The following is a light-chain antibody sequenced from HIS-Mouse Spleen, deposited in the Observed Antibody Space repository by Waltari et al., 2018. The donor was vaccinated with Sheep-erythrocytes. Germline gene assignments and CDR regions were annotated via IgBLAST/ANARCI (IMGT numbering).Light chain of an antibody. J-gene: IGKJ2*01. Sequence: IQMTQSPSPLPASVGDRVTITCRASQGISSYLAWYQQKPGKAPKPLIYAASTLQSGVPSRFSGSGSGTDFTLTISCLQSEGFATYYCQQYYSYPYTFGQGTKLEIK. CDR2: AAS. V-gene: IGKV1-8*01. CDR3: QQYYSYPYT. CDR1: QGISSY.